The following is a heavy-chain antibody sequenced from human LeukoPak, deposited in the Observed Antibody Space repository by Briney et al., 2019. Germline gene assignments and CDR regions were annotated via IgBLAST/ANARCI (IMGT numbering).Heavy chain of an antibody. V-gene: IGHV3-15*01. Sequence: PGGSLRLSCAASGFTFSNAWMSWVRQAPGKGLEWVGRIKSKTDGGTTDYAAPVKGRFTISRDDSKNTLYLQMNSLKTEDTAVYYCTTGPRMVTMIVVVITTTPDYWGQGTLVTVSS. CDR2: IKSKTDGGTT. D-gene: IGHD3-22*01. CDR3: TTGPRMVTMIVVVITTTPDY. J-gene: IGHJ4*02. CDR1: GFTFSNAW.